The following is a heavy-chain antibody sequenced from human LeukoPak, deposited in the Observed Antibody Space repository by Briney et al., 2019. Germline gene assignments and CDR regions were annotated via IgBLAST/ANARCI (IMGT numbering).Heavy chain of an antibody. D-gene: IGHD3-10*02. CDR3: AELGITMIGGV. CDR1: GFTISSYE. Sequence: GGSLRLSCAASGFTISSYEMNWVRQAPGKGLGWVSYISSSGSTIYYADSVKGRFTISRDNAKNSLYLQMNSLRAEDTAVYYCAELGITMIGGVWGKGTTVTISS. J-gene: IGHJ6*04. V-gene: IGHV3-48*03. CDR2: ISSSGSTI.